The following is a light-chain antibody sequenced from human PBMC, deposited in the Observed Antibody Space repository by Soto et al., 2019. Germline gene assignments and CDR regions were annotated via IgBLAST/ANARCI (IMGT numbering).Light chain of an antibody. V-gene: IGKV3-15*01. CDR2: DAS. CDR1: QYISKY. Sequence: EIVLKQSPATLSVSPLASATLCFRASQYISKYLAWYQQRPGQAPRLLIYDASTRATGIPDRFSGSGSGTEFTLTISSLQSEDVAVYYCHQYNEWRTFGQGTKVDIK. CDR3: HQYNEWRT. J-gene: IGKJ1*01.